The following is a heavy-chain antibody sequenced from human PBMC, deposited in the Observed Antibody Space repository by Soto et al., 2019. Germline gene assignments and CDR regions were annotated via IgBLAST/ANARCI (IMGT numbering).Heavy chain of an antibody. J-gene: IGHJ4*02. CDR1: GGSISSGGYY. V-gene: IGHV4-31*03. Sequence: SETLSLTCTVSGGSISSGGYYWSWIRQHPGKGLEWIGYIYYSGSTYYNPSLKSRVTISVDTSKNQFSLKLSSVTAADTAVYYCARDSGSGRKFDYWGQGTLVTVSS. CDR3: ARDSGSGRKFDY. CDR2: IYYSGST. D-gene: IGHD6-19*01.